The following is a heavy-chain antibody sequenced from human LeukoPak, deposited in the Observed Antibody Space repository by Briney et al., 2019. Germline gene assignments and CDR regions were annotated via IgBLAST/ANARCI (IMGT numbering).Heavy chain of an antibody. D-gene: IGHD5-18*01. CDR2: ISAYSGNT. Sequence: ASVKVSCKASGYTFTKYTISWVRQAPGQGLEWMGWISAYSGNTNYAQKLQGRVTMTTDTSTSTAYMELRSLRSDDTAVYYCARGGYSYGYYYYYMDVWGKGTTVTISS. V-gene: IGHV1-18*01. J-gene: IGHJ6*03. CDR1: GYTFTKYT. CDR3: ARGGYSYGYYYYYMDV.